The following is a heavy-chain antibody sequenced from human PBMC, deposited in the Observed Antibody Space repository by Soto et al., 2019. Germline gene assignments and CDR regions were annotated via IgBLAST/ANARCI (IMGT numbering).Heavy chain of an antibody. Sequence: GGSLRLSCAASGFTFSDYYMSWIRQAPGKGLEWVSYISSSGSTIYYADSVKGRFTISRDNAKNSLYLQMNSLRAEDTAVYYCATLIYLLDQLTGDRGGFDAFDIWGQGTMVTVSS. CDR2: ISSSGSTI. CDR3: ATLIYLLDQLTGDRGGFDAFDI. V-gene: IGHV3-11*01. D-gene: IGHD7-27*01. CDR1: GFTFSDYY. J-gene: IGHJ3*02.